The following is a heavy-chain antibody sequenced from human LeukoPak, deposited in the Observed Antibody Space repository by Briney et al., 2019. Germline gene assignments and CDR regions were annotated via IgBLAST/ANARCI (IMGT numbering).Heavy chain of an antibody. V-gene: IGHV4-31*03. CDR3: ARGGTSANFQH. CDR1: GGSIRSGAYY. Sequence: SETLSLTCTVSGGSIRSGAYYWSWIRQRPGKGLEWIGYIYYSGSTHYNPSLQSRASISVDTSQNQFSLKLSSVTAADTAVYYCARGGTSANFQHWGQGTLLTVSS. J-gene: IGHJ1*01. CDR2: IYYSGST.